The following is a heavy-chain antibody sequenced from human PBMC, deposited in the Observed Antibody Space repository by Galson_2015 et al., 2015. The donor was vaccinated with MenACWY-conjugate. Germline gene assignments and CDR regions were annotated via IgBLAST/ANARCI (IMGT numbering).Heavy chain of an antibody. D-gene: IGHD1-14*01. J-gene: IGHJ4*02. CDR3: AWGRNPTVKSMYLDY. CDR2: ISPGSGII. V-gene: IGHV3-48*02. Sequence: SLRLSCAASGITLSHCGMNWVRQAPGKGLEWISYISPGSGIIYYADSAKGRFTISRDDAKNSLFLQISSLRDEDTAVYYCAWGRNPTVKSMYLDYWGQGTLVTVSS. CDR1: GITLSHCG.